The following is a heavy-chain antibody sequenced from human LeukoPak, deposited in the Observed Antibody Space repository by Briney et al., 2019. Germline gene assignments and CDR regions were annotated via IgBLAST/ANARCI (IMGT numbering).Heavy chain of an antibody. CDR1: GGSISSYY. V-gene: IGHV4-59*01. CDR3: ARGQNRDLDY. CDR2: IYYSGST. D-gene: IGHD1-14*01. J-gene: IGHJ4*02. Sequence: SETLSLTCTVSGGSISSYYWSWIRQPPGKGLEWIGYIYYSGSTNYNPSLKSRVTISVDTSKNQFSLKLSSVTAADTAVYYCARGQNRDLDYWGQGTLVTVSS.